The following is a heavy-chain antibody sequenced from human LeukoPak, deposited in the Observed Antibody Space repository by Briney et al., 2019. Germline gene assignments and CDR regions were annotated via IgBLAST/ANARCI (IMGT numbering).Heavy chain of an antibody. D-gene: IGHD6-13*01. J-gene: IGHJ6*02. Sequence: PSETLSLTCTVSGGSISSYYWSWIRQPPGKGLEWIGYIYYSGNTNYNPSLKSRVTISVDTSKNQFSLKLSSVTAADTAVYYCARSRAAAGTKNGMDVWGQGTTVTVSS. CDR1: GGSISSYY. V-gene: IGHV4-59*08. CDR3: ARSRAAAGTKNGMDV. CDR2: IYYSGNT.